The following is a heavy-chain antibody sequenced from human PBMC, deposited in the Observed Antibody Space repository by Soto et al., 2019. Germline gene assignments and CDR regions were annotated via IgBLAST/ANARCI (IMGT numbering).Heavy chain of an antibody. CDR1: GYTFTGYG. J-gene: IGHJ4*02. V-gene: IGHV1-18*01. CDR2: ISAYNGNT. D-gene: IGHD3-3*01. CDR3: ARDHVDDFWSGNVDY. Sequence: GASVKVSCKASGYTFTGYGISWVRQAPGQGLEWMGWISAYNGNTNYAQKLQGRVTMTRDTSTSTAYMELSSLRSEDTAVYYCARDHVDDFWSGNVDYWGQGTLVTVSS.